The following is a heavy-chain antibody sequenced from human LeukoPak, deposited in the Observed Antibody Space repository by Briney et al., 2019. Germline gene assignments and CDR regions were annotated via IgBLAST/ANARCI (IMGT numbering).Heavy chain of an antibody. Sequence: GGSLRLSCAASGFTVSSNYMSWVRQAPGKGLEWVSVIYSGGSTYYADSVKGRFTISRDNSKNTLYLQMNSLRAEDTAVYYCASHDYYGSGRKDAFDIWGQGTMVTVSS. V-gene: IGHV3-53*01. CDR1: GFTVSSNY. CDR2: IYSGGST. J-gene: IGHJ3*02. D-gene: IGHD3-10*01. CDR3: ASHDYYGSGRKDAFDI.